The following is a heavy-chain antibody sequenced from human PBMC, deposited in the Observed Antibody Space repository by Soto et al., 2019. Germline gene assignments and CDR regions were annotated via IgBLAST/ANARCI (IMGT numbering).Heavy chain of an antibody. CDR1: GFIFSDYA. D-gene: IGHD3-9*01. Sequence: EVLLLESGGGLAQPGGSPRLSCAASGFIFSDYALSWVRQAPGRGLEWVSSISGSGGSSYYVGSVKGRFTISRDNSKNTLYLQMDSLRGEDTAVYYCAKDLDNLTGYFDYWGQGTLVTVSS. J-gene: IGHJ4*02. V-gene: IGHV3-23*01. CDR2: ISGSGGSS. CDR3: AKDLDNLTGYFDY.